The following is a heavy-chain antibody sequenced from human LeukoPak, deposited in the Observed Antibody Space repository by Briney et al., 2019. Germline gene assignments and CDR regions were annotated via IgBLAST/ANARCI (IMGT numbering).Heavy chain of an antibody. V-gene: IGHV4-30-4*01. CDR3: ARGPENYYGSGSYYTNFDC. Sequence: PSQTLSLTCTVSGGSISSGDYYWSWIRQPPGKGLEWIGYIYYSGSTYYNPSLKSRVTISVDTSKNQFSLKLSSVTAADTAVYYCARGPENYYGSGSYYTNFDCWGQGTLVTVSP. D-gene: IGHD3-10*01. CDR1: GGSISSGDYY. J-gene: IGHJ4*02. CDR2: IYYSGST.